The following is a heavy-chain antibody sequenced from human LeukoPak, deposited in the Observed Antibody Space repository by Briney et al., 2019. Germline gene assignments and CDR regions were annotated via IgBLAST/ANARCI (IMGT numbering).Heavy chain of an antibody. V-gene: IGHV4-34*01. Sequence: PSETLSLTCAVYGGSFSGYYWSWIRQPPGKGLEWRGEINHSGSIHYNPSLERRVTMSVDTSKNQFSLKVRAVTAADTAVYYCARGYGSGSYYDFWGQGTLVTVSS. CDR1: GGSFSGYY. CDR3: ARGYGSGSYYDF. D-gene: IGHD3-10*01. CDR2: INHSGSI. J-gene: IGHJ4*02.